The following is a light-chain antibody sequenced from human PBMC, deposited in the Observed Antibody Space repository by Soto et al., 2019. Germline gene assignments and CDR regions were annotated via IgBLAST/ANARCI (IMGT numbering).Light chain of an antibody. J-gene: IGLJ2*01. CDR2: DVS. CDR1: SSDVGGYNY. CDR3: SSYTRSSTPYVG. Sequence: QSALTQPASVSGSPRQSITISCTGTSSDVGGYNYVSWYQQHPGKAPKLMIYDVSNRPSGVSNRFSGSKSGNTASLTISGLQAEVEVDYYCSSYTRSSTPYVGFGGGTKLTVL. V-gene: IGLV2-14*01.